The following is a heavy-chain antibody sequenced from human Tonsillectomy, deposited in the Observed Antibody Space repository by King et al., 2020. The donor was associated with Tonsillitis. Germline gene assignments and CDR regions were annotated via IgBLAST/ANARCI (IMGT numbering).Heavy chain of an antibody. CDR3: TTEVWLYGSGSYYND. V-gene: IGHV3-15*01. Sequence: VQLVESGGGLVKPGGSLRLSCASYGFTFRNAWMSWVRQAPGQGLEWVGRIRSKTDGGATDYAAPVKGRFTISRDDSKNTLYLQMSSLKTEDTAVYYCTTEVWLYGSGSYYNDWGQGTLVTVSS. CDR1: GFTFRNAW. CDR2: IRSKTDGGAT. D-gene: IGHD3-10*01. J-gene: IGHJ4*02.